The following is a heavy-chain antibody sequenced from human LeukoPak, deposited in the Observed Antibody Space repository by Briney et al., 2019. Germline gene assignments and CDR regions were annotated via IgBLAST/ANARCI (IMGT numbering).Heavy chain of an antibody. Sequence: ASVTVSCKASGYTFTSYGISWVRQAPGQGREWMGWISAYNGNTNYAQKLQGRVTMTTDTSTSTAYMELRSLRSDDTAVYYCARYSGYDLVDYFDYWGQGTLVTVSS. J-gene: IGHJ4*02. D-gene: IGHD5-12*01. CDR2: ISAYNGNT. V-gene: IGHV1-18*01. CDR3: ARYSGYDLVDYFDY. CDR1: GYTFTSYG.